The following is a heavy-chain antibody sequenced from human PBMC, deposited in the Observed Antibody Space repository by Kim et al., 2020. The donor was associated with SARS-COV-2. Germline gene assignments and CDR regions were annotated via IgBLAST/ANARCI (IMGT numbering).Heavy chain of an antibody. J-gene: IGHJ4*02. Sequence: GGSLRLSCSASGFTFSSYAMHWVRQAPGKGLEYVSAISSNGGSTYYADSVKGRFTISRDNSKNTLYLQMSSLRAEDTAVYYCVNICTNGVCPFDYWGQGTLVTVSS. V-gene: IGHV3-64D*09. CDR1: GFTFSSYA. CDR2: ISSNGGST. CDR3: VNICTNGVCPFDY. D-gene: IGHD2-8*01.